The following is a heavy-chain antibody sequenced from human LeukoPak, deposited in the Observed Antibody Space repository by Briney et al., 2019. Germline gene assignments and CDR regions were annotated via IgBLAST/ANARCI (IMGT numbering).Heavy chain of an antibody. J-gene: IGHJ3*02. CDR2: TTSDGSRT. D-gene: IGHD1-26*01. CDR1: GFTFSSHW. Sequence: GGSPRLSCAASGFTFSSHWMHWVRQAPGKGLVWVSRTTSDGSRTNYADSVKGRFTISRDNAKNTLDLQMNSLRAEDTAVYYCARGGSPPEALGDAFDIWGQGTLVTVTS. V-gene: IGHV3-74*01. CDR3: ARGGSPPEALGDAFDI.